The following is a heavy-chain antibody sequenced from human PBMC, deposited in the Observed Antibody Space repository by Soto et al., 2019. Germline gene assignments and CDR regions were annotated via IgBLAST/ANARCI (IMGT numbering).Heavy chain of an antibody. CDR2: IDNIAAGT. J-gene: IGHJ4*02. D-gene: IGHD1-26*01. Sequence: PGXSLILSCAASGFIFNNYAMGCVRQAPGKGLEWVSTIDNIAAGTDYADSVKGRFTISRDNSKNTLYLQLNNLRAEDTAVYYCAQAISRERQIDYWGQGTLVTVSS. V-gene: IGHV3-23*01. CDR1: GFIFNNYA. CDR3: AQAISRERQIDY.